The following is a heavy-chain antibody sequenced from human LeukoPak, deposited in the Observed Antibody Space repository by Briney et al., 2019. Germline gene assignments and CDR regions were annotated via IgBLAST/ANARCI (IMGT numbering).Heavy chain of an antibody. J-gene: IGHJ6*03. CDR2: INHNNGGT. V-gene: IGHV1-2*04. D-gene: IGHD3-16*02. CDR3: ARELSGYYMDV. Sequence: ASVRVSCKASGYTFTAYYMHWVRQAPGQGLEWMGWINHNNGGTNSAQKFQGWVTMTRDTSISTAYMELSRLKSDDTAVYYCARELSGYYMDVWGKGTTVTVSS. CDR1: GYTFTAYY.